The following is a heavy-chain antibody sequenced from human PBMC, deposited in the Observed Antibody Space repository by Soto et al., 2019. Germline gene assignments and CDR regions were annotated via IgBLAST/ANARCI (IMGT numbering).Heavy chain of an antibody. Sequence: QVQLVQSGAEVRKPGASVNISCWASGFTFGDNLINWVRQVNGQSLEWMGWINPDNGNTQYSQTFQGRVTISRHSTASIAYVEVTDLTSDDTAVYYSERDKLSVGPSAYDALDGWGKRTMITVS. CDR1: GFTFGDNL. D-gene: IGHD3-3*01. V-gene: IGHV1-3*01. CDR2: INPDNGNT. J-gene: IGHJ3*01. CDR3: ERDKLSVGPSAYDALDG.